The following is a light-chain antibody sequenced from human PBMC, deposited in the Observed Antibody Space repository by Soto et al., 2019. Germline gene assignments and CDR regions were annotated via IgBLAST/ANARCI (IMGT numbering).Light chain of an antibody. V-gene: IGKV3-20*01. J-gene: IGKJ2*01. CDR2: GAS. CDR3: QQYGSSPMYT. CDR1: QSVSSSY. Sequence: EIVLTQSPGNLSLSPGERATLSCRASQSVSSSYLAWYQQKPGQAPRLLICGASSRATGIPDRFSGSGSGTDFTLTISRLEPEDFAVYYCQQYGSSPMYTFVQGTKLEIK.